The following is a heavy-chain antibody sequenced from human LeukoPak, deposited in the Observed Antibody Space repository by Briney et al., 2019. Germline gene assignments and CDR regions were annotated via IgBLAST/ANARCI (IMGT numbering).Heavy chain of an antibody. CDR2: ISGSGGNT. CDR3: ANSKYYFDY. CDR1: GFMFSSYV. J-gene: IGHJ4*02. V-gene: IGHV3-23*01. Sequence: GGSLRLSCAASGFMFSSYVMSWVRQAPGKGLEWVSGISGSGGNTYYADSVKGRFTISRDNSKNTLYLQMNSLRAEDTAVYFCANSKYYFDYWGQGTLVTVSS.